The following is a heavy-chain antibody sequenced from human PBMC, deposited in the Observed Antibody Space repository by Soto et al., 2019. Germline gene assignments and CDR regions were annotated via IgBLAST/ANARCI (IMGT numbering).Heavy chain of an antibody. D-gene: IGHD6-6*01. CDR3: ARGLSSSSLRPDY. V-gene: IGHV3-74*01. CDR1: GFTFSSYW. Sequence: PGGSLRLSCAASGFTFSSYWMHWVRQAPAKGLVWVSRINSDGSSTSYADSVKGRFTISRDNAKNTLYLQMNSLRAENTAVYYCARGLSSSSLRPDYWGQGTLVTVSS. J-gene: IGHJ4*02. CDR2: INSDGSST.